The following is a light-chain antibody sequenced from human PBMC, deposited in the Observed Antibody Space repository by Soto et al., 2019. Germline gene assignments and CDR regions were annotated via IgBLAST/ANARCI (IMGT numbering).Light chain of an antibody. CDR2: GTY. Sequence: DIVLRQSPGTLSLSPGETATLSCRASETVSGSYLAWYQQKPGQAPRLLIYGTYNRATGIPDRFSGSGSGTDFTLTISRLEPEDFAVYYCQQYGSSRTFGQGTKVDIK. CDR3: QQYGSSRT. CDR1: ETVSGSY. V-gene: IGKV3-20*01. J-gene: IGKJ1*01.